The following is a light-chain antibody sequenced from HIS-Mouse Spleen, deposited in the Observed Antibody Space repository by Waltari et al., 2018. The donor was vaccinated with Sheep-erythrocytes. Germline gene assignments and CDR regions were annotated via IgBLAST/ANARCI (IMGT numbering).Light chain of an antibody. J-gene: IGLJ1*01. V-gene: IGLV2-11*01. CDR3: CSYDGSYNHV. CDR1: SSDVGGYNY. CDR2: DVS. Sequence: QSALTQPRSVSGSPGQSVTISCTGTSSDVGGYNYVSWYQQHPGKAPKLMIYDVSNRPAGVPNRFSGSKSGNTASLTISGLQAEDEADYYGCSYDGSYNHVFATGTKVTVL.